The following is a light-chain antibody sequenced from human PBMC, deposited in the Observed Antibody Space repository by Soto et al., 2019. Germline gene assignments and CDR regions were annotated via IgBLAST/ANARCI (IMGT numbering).Light chain of an antibody. CDR2: AAS. V-gene: IGKV1-12*01. J-gene: IGKJ4*01. CDR3: QQANSFPLT. CDR1: QGISSR. Sequence: DIQMTQSPSSVSASVGVRVTITCRASQGISSRLAWYQQKPGKAPNLLIYAASNLQSGVPSRFRGSGSETDFTLTIGSLQPEDFATYYCQQANSFPLTFGGGTKVEIK.